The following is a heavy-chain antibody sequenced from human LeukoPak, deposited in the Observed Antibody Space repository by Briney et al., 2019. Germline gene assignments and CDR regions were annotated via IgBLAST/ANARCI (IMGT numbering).Heavy chain of an antibody. V-gene: IGHV1-18*04. Sequence: ASVKVSCKASGYTFTYYTISWVRQAPGQGLEWMGWINPYNANTNYAQRLQGRVTLTTETSTSTAYMELRSLRSDDAAVYYCARSLGVGLQTGGRILDFWGQGSLVIVSS. CDR3: ARSLGVGLQTGGRILDF. J-gene: IGHJ4*02. CDR1: GYTFTYYT. CDR2: INPYNANT. D-gene: IGHD3-10*01.